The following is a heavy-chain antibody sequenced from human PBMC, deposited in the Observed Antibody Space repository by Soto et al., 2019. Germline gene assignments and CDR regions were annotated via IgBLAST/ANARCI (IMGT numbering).Heavy chain of an antibody. D-gene: IGHD2-2*02. Sequence: ASVKVSCKASGYTFTSYYMHWVRQAPGQGLEWMGIINPSGGSTSYAQKFQGRVTMTRDTSTSTVYMELSSLRSEDTAVYYCARDRARGDQLLYSGGYYYYYYGMDVWGQGTTVTVSS. CDR1: GYTFTSYY. V-gene: IGHV1-46*01. CDR3: ARDRARGDQLLYSGGYYYYYYGMDV. CDR2: INPSGGST. J-gene: IGHJ6*02.